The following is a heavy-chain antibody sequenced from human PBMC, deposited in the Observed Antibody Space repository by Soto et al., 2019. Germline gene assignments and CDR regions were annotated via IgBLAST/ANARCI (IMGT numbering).Heavy chain of an antibody. D-gene: IGHD3-22*01. CDR1: GFTFSNAW. J-gene: IGHJ4*02. Sequence: EVQLVESGGGLVKPGGSLRLSCAASGFTFSNAWMSWVRQAPGKGLEWVGRIKSKTEGGTTDYAAPVKGRFTISRDDSKNTLYLQMNSLKTEDTAVYYCTTDYRYNYYYSSGYLGYWGQGTLVTVSS. CDR3: TTDYRYNYYYSSGYLGY. V-gene: IGHV3-15*01. CDR2: IKSKTEGGTT.